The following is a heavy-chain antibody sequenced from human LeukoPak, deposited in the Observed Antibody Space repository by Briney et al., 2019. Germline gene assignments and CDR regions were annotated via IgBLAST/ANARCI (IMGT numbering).Heavy chain of an antibody. V-gene: IGHV3-66*02. J-gene: IGHJ4*02. D-gene: IGHD3-3*01. CDR2: IYSGGST. Sequence: GGSLRLSCAASGFTVSSNYMSWVRQAPGKGLEWVSVIYSGGSTYYADSVKGRFTISRDNSKNTLYLQMNSLRAEDTAVYYCARGLTIFGVVIPPDYWGQGTLVTVSS. CDR3: ARGLTIFGVVIPPDY. CDR1: GFTVSSNY.